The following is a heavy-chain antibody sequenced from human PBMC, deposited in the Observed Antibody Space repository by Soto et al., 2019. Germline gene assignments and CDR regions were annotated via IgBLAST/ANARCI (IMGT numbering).Heavy chain of an antibody. D-gene: IGHD2-2*01. CDR2: IYSIGSS. CDR3: RRCSRYNTDV. CDR1: SGSIRSRSN. V-gene: IGHV4-39*01. Sequence: QLQLQESGPGLVKPSETLSLTCTVSSGSIRSRSNWSWIRQPPGKGLEWIGSIYSIGSSYYNPSVKGRVTISADTSKNQFSLNLISVSAADTAVYYCRRCSRYNTDVWGQGTTVTVSS. J-gene: IGHJ6*02.